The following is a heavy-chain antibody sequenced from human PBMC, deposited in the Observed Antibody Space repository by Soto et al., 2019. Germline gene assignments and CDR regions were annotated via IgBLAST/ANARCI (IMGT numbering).Heavy chain of an antibody. CDR3: ARGIATGQLEP. CDR2: INPDNGNT. Sequence: QVQLVQSGAEVKKPGASVKISCKASGYTFTRYTMNWVRQAPGQRLEWMGWINPDNGNTKYSQKFQDRVIITRDTSPSTAYMDLSSLRSEDTAVYYCARGIATGQLEPWGPAPRVTVSS. V-gene: IGHV1-3*01. J-gene: IGHJ5*02. D-gene: IGHD2-15*01. CDR1: GYTFTRYT.